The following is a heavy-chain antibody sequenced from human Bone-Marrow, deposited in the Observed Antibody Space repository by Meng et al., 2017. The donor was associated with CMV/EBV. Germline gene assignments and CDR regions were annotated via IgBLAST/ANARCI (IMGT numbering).Heavy chain of an antibody. CDR3: ARLSGRAVARGYYYGMDV. J-gene: IGHJ6*02. V-gene: IGHV1-2*02. D-gene: IGHD6-19*01. CDR2: INPNSGGT. CDR1: GYTFTGYY. Sequence: ASVKVSCKASGYTFTGYYMHWVRQAPGQGLEWMGWINPNSGGTNYAQKFQDRVTMTTDTSTSTAYMELRSLRSDDTAVYYCARLSGRAVARGYYYGMDVWGQGPTVTVSS.